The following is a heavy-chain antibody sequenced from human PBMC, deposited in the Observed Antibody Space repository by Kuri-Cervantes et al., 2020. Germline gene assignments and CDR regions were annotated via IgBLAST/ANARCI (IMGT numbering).Heavy chain of an antibody. V-gene: IGHV4-34*01. D-gene: IGHD2/OR15-2a*01. Sequence: SQTLSLTCAVYGGSFSGYYWTWIRQPPGKGLECIGEINHSGSTNYNPSLKSRVTISVDKSKNQFSLKVNSVTAADTAVYYCARDRENNFDYWGRGTLVTVSS. CDR1: GGSFSGYY. CDR3: ARDRENNFDY. CDR2: INHSGST. J-gene: IGHJ4*02.